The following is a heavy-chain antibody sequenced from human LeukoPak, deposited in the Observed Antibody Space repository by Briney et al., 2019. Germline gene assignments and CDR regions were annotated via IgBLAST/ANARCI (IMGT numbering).Heavy chain of an antibody. CDR2: INHNGNVN. D-gene: IGHD1-26*01. CDR1: GFTFSSYW. CDR3: ARGLSGSFYGSLDY. V-gene: IGHV3-7*03. J-gene: IGHJ4*02. Sequence: GGSLRLSCAASGFTFSSYWMNWARQAPGKGLEWVASINHNGNVNYYVDSVKGRFTISRDNAKNSLYLQMSNLRAEDTAVYYCARGLSGSFYGSLDYWGQGTLVTVSS.